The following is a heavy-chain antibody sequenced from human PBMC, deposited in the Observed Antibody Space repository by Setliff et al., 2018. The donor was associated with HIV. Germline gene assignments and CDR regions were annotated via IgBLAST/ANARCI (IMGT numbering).Heavy chain of an antibody. D-gene: IGHD6-6*01. CDR2: INAGDDNT. CDR3: ARGGISIAARPIDY. Sequence: GASVKVSCKAFGYTFSTNAIHWVRQAPGQRLEWMGYINAGDDNTRYSEKFQGRVTITRDTSANTAYMELSSLRSEDTAVYYCARGGISIAARPIDYWGQGTLVTVSS. J-gene: IGHJ4*02. V-gene: IGHV1-3*01. CDR1: GYTFSTNA.